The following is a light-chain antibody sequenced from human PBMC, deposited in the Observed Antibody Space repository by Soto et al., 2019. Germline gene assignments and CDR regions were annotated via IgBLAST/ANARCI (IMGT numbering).Light chain of an antibody. J-gene: IGKJ4*01. V-gene: IGKV3-11*01. CDR3: QHHNRRPLT. CDR2: DAS. Sequence: EIVLTQSPATLSLSPGERATLSCRASQSVSSYLAWYLQKPGQAPRLLIYDASTRATGIPARFSGSGSGTDFTLSSSRRDAEDVAVYCCQHHNRRPLTFGGGTKLEIK. CDR1: QSVSSY.